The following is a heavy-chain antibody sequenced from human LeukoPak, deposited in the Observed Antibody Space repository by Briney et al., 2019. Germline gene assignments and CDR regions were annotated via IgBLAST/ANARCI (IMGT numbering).Heavy chain of an antibody. Sequence: HPGGSLRLSCVASGFSFGKYWMSWVRQAPGKGLEWVANIKLDGSEKNYVDSVKGRFTISRDNAKNSLYLQMSSLRADDMAVYYCATLVATTRFDYWGQGTLVTVSS. V-gene: IGHV3-7*01. D-gene: IGHD5-12*01. CDR2: IKLDGSEK. CDR3: ATLVATTRFDY. J-gene: IGHJ4*02. CDR1: GFSFGKYW.